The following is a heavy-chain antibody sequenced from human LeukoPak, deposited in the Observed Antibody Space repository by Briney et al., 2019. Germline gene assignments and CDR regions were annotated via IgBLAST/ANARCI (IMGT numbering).Heavy chain of an antibody. CDR1: GFNFRAYW. D-gene: IGHD3-16*01. CDR2: IHQHGSKE. J-gene: IGHJ4*02. V-gene: IGHV3-7*01. Sequence: GGSLRLSCTTSGFNFRAYWMAWVRQAPGKGLEWVANIHQHGSKENYVDSVKGRFTISRDNAKNSLYLQMNSLRAEDTAVYYCARDDGGFDYWGQGTLVTVSS. CDR3: ARDDGGFDY.